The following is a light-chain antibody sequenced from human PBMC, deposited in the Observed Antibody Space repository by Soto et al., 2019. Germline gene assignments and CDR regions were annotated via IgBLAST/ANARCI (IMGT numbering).Light chain of an antibody. J-gene: IGKJ4*01. V-gene: IGKV1-39*01. CDR1: QSISTY. CDR3: QQSYTDPLT. CDR2: AAS. Sequence: DIQMTQSPSSLAASLGDRVPITCRASQSISTYLNWYQQKPGKAPNLLIFAASTLQSGVPSRFSGSGSGTDFTLTIRSLQPEDFATYYCQQSYTDPLTFGGGTKVDIK.